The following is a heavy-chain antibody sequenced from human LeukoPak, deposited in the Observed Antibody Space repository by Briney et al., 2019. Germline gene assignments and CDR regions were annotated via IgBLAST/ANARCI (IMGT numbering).Heavy chain of an antibody. CDR1: GFTFSDYW. Sequence: PGGSLRLSCGVSGFTFSDYWMNWVRQAPGKGLEWVASIKQDGSEKSYVDSVKGRFTISRDNAKNSLYLQMSSLRAEDTAVYYCGRDVTAPGLYFDLWGQGTLVTVSS. J-gene: IGHJ4*01. V-gene: IGHV3-7*01. CDR3: GRDVTAPGLYFDL. CDR2: IKQDGSEK. D-gene: IGHD6-13*01.